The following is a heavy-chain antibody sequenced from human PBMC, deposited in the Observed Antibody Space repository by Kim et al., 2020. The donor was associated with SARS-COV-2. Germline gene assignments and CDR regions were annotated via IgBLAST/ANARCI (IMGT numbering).Heavy chain of an antibody. CDR1: GFTFSSYW. J-gene: IGHJ6*02. CDR2: INIDGSYT. CDR3: ARAAYGSGSYYRGYGMDG. D-gene: IGHD3-10*01. V-gene: IGHV3-74*01. Sequence: GGSLRLSCAASGFTFSSYWMHWVRQAPGKGLVWVSRINIDGSYTSYADSVKGRATIFRDYAKNTLYLQMNSLRAEDSAMYYCARAAYGSGSYYRGYGMDGWGPGTTVTVSS.